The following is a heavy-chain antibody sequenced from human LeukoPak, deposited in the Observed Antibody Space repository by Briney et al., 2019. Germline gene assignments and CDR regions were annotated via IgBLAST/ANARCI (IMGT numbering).Heavy chain of an antibody. V-gene: IGHV3-48*01. D-gene: IGHD3-10*01. CDR3: ARDSPSVYYRLGAFDI. CDR1: GFTFSSYE. CDR2: ISSSSSTI. Sequence: GGSLRLSCAASGFTFSSYEMNWVRQAPGKGLEWVSYISSSSSTIYYADSVKGRFTISRDNAKNSLYLQMDSLRAEDTAMYYCARDSPSVYYRLGAFDIWGQGTMVTVSS. J-gene: IGHJ3*02.